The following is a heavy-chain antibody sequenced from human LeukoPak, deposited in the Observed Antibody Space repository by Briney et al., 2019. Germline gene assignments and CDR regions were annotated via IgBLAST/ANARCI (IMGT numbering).Heavy chain of an antibody. CDR1: GFTFSTYP. D-gene: IGHD2-2*02. Sequence: PGGSLRLSCAASGFTFSTYPMHWVRQAPGKGLEWVAVISYDGTITYYAESVKGRFTISRDDSRNTLFLQMNSLRPEDTAVYYCARDPIRGMPDYFDYWGQGSLVTVSS. CDR2: ISYDGTIT. J-gene: IGHJ4*02. CDR3: ARDPIRGMPDYFDY. V-gene: IGHV3-30-3*01.